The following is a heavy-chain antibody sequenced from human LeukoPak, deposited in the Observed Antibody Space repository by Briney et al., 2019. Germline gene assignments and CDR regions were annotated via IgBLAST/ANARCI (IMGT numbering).Heavy chain of an antibody. D-gene: IGHD6-6*01. V-gene: IGHV5-51*01. CDR2: IYPPDSDT. J-gene: IGHJ4*02. CDR3: ARAPSPQLTDY. Sequence: GESLKISCKGSGYSFTNYWIGWVRQMPGKGLEWMGIIYPPDSDTRYSPSFQGQVTISADKSISTAYLQWSSLKASDTAMYYCARAPSPQLTDYWGQGTLVTVSS. CDR1: GYSFTNYW.